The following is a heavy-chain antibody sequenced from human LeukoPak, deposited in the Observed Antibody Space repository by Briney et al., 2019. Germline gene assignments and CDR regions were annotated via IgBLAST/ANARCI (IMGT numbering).Heavy chain of an antibody. J-gene: IGHJ4*02. D-gene: IGHD1-26*01. CDR3: AAGPWELDF. CDR1: GGSISSSSYY. CDR2: IYYSGST. Sequence: SETLSLTCTVSGGSISSSSYYWGWIRQPPGKGLEWIASIYYSGSTYDNPSLKSRVTISVDTSMNQSSLRLTSVTAADTAMYYCAAGPWELDFWGQGTLVTVSS. V-gene: IGHV4-39*01.